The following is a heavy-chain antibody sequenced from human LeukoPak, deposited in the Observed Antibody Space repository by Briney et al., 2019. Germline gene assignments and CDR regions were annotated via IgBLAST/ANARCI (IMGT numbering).Heavy chain of an antibody. CDR1: GLSFSSYW. V-gene: IGHV3-7*01. Sequence: PGGSLRPSCVASGLSFSSYWMAWVRQAPGKGLEWVANIQYDGTHKFYADSVKGRFTTSRDNAKNSLFLEMNSLRADDTAVYFCASSHDSSAHDWGQGTLVTVSS. J-gene: IGHJ4*02. CDR3: ASSHDSSAHD. CDR2: IQYDGTHK. D-gene: IGHD3-22*01.